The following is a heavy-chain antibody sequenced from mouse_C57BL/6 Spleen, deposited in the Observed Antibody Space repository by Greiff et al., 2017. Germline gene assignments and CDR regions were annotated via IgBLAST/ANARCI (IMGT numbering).Heavy chain of an antibody. CDR2: IDPSDSET. Sequence: QVHVKQSEAELVRPGSSVKLSCKASGYTFTSYWMHWVKQRPIQGLEWIGNIDPSDSETHYNQKFKDKATLTVDKSSSTAYMQLSSLTSEDSAVYYCARSTVHAMDYWGQGTSVTVSS. J-gene: IGHJ4*01. D-gene: IGHD1-1*01. CDR1: GYTFTSYW. V-gene: IGHV1-52*01. CDR3: ARSTVHAMDY.